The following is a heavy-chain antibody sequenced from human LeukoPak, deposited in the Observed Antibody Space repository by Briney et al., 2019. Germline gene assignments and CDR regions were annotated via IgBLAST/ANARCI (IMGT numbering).Heavy chain of an antibody. CDR1: GDTFTSYY. D-gene: IGHD1-26*01. CDR3: ARENPPAVVGATTGYDY. Sequence: ASVKVSCNASGDTFTSYYIHWVRHAPGQGLDWMGMINPSGGSTSYAQKFQGRVTMTRDMSTSTVYMELSSLRSEDTAVYYCARENPPAVVGATTGYDYWGQGTLVTVSS. V-gene: IGHV1-46*01. J-gene: IGHJ4*02. CDR2: INPSGGST.